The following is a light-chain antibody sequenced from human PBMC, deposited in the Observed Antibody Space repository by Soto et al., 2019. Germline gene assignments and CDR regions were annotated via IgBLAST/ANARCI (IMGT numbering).Light chain of an antibody. J-gene: IGKJ1*01. Sequence: DIQMTQSPSTLSASGGDRVTITYRASQSISSCLAWYQQKPGQAPKLLIYKASSLATGIPARFSGSGSGTEFTLTISSLQPDDFATYYCQQYNSYSQTFGQGTKVDIK. V-gene: IGKV1-5*03. CDR1: QSISSC. CDR2: KAS. CDR3: QQYNSYSQT.